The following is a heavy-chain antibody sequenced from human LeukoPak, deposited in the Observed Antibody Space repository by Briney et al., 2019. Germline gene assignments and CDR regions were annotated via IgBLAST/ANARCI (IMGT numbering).Heavy chain of an antibody. CDR1: GYTFTGYY. V-gene: IGHV1-2*04. D-gene: IGHD5-24*01. CDR2: INPNSGGT. Sequence: ASVKVSCKASGYTFTGYYMHWVRQAPGQGLEWMGWINPNSGGTNYAQKFQGWVTMTRDTSISTAYMELSRLRSDDTAVYYCTRSRDGYESLIIDAFDIWGQGTMVTVSS. J-gene: IGHJ3*02. CDR3: TRSRDGYESLIIDAFDI.